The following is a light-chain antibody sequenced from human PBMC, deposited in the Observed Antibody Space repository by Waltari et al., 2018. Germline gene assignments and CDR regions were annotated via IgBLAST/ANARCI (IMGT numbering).Light chain of an antibody. J-gene: IGLJ3*02. CDR1: SGSLSTTSY. CDR3: ALYMGSGIWV. V-gene: IGLV8-61*01. Sequence: QTVVTQEPSLSVSPGGTVTLTCALSSGSLSTTSYATWSQQTPGQAPRPLVYKANARSSGVPDRFSCSILGNTSALTITGAQADDESDYYCALYMGSGIWVFGGGTRLTVL. CDR2: KAN.